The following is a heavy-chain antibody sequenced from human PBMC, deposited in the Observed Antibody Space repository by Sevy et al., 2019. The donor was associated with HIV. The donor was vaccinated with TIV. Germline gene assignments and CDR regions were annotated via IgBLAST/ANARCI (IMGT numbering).Heavy chain of an antibody. CDR2: INHSGST. CDR3: ARVKGYSSSRLRGYYLDY. J-gene: IGHJ4*02. D-gene: IGHD6-13*01. V-gene: IGHV4-34*01. CDR1: GGSFSGYY. Sequence: SETLSLTCAVYGGSFSGYYWSWIRQPPGKGLEWIGEINHSGSTNYNPSLKSRVTISVDTSKNQFSLKLSSVTAADTAVYYCARVKGYSSSRLRGYYLDYWGQGTLVTVSS.